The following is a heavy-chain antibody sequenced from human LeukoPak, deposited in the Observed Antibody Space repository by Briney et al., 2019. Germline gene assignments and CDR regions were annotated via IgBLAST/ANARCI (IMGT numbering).Heavy chain of an antibody. J-gene: IGHJ5*02. CDR3: ARNSPRDVAGRQLLPGVLSLLSQCDNCFDP. CDR2: INTYNGNT. D-gene: IGHD2-2*01. CDR1: GYTFTNYG. Sequence: ASVTVSCKASGYTFTNYGISWVRQAPGQGLEWMGWINTYNGNTNYAQKFQGRVTMTTDTSTSTAYMELRSLRSDDTAVYYCARNSPRDVAGRQLLPGVLSLLSQCDNCFDPWGQGTLVSVSS. V-gene: IGHV1-18*04.